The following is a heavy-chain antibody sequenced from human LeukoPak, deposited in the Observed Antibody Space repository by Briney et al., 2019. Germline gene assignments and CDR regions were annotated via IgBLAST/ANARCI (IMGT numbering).Heavy chain of an antibody. D-gene: IGHD3-3*01. CDR1: GGSISSYY. J-gene: IGHJ6*03. CDR3: ARSYYDFWSGYYTSYYYYYMDV. Sequence: SETLSLTCTVSGGSISSYYWSWIRQPPGKGLEWIGYVYYSGSTNYNPSLKSRVTISVDTSKNQFSLKLSSVTAADTAVYYCARSYYDFWSGYYTSYYYYYMDVWGKGTTVTVSS. CDR2: VYYSGST. V-gene: IGHV4-59*01.